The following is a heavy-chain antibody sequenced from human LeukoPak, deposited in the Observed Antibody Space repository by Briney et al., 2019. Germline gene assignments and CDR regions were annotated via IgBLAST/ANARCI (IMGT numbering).Heavy chain of an antibody. Sequence: KSSETLSLTCTVSGGSISSGGYYWSWIRQHPGKGLEWIGYIYYSGSTYYNPSLKSRVTISVDTSKNQFSLKLSSVTAADTAVYYCARDYIAVAGKFDYWGQGTPVTVSS. CDR2: IYYSGST. D-gene: IGHD6-19*01. CDR3: ARDYIAVAGKFDY. V-gene: IGHV4-31*03. CDR1: GGSISSGGYY. J-gene: IGHJ4*02.